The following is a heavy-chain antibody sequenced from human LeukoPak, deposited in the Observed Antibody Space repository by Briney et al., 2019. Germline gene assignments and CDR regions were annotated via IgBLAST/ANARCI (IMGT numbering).Heavy chain of an antibody. D-gene: IGHD2-21*02. V-gene: IGHV1-69*01. CDR1: GGTFSSYA. CDR2: IIPIFGTA. J-gene: IGHJ5*02. Sequence: ASVKVSCKASGGTFSSYAISWVRQAPGQGLEWMGGIIPIFGTANYAQKFQGRVTITADESTSTAYMELSSLRSEDTAVYYCAGEVEHIVVVTAYNWFDPWGQGTLVTVSS. CDR3: AGEVEHIVVVTAYNWFDP.